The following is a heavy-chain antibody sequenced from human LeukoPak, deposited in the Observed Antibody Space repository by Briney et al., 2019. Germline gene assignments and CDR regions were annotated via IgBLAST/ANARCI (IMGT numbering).Heavy chain of an antibody. CDR1: GGSFSGYY. V-gene: IGHV4-34*01. CDR2: INHSGST. D-gene: IGHD2-8*01. CDR3: ARGSRGLRYCTNGVCLRAGAFDY. J-gene: IGHJ4*02. Sequence: SETLSLTCAVYGGSFSGYYWSWIRQPPGKGLEWTGEINHSGSTNYHPSLKSRVTISVDTSKNQFSLKLSSVTAADTAMFYCARGSRGLRYCTNGVCLRAGAFDYWGQGTLVTVSS.